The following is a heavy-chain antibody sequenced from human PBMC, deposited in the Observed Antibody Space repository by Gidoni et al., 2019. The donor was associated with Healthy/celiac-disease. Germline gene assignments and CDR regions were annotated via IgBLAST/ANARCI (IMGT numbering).Heavy chain of an antibody. CDR3: ARGRNPQYYYYYYMDV. J-gene: IGHJ6*03. V-gene: IGHV1-8*01. CDR2: MNPNSGNT. Sequence: QLQLVQSGAAVKTPVASVYVSCKASGYTFPSYDIHWVRQATGQGLEWMGWMNPNSGNTGYAQKFQGRVTMTRNTSISTAYMELSSLRSEDTAVYYCARGRNPQYYYYYYMDVWGKGTTVTVSS. CDR1: GYTFPSYD.